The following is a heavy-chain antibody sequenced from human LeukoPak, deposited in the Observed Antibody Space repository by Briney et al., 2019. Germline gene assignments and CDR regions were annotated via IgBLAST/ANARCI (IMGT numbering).Heavy chain of an antibody. Sequence: GASVKVSCKASGYTFTGYYIHWVRQAPGQGLEWMGWINPNSGGTNYAQKFQGRVTMTRDTSISTAYMELSRLRSEDTAVYYCARGLWFGEFVWGKGTTVTISS. CDR1: GYTFTGYY. CDR3: ARGLWFGEFV. D-gene: IGHD3-10*01. V-gene: IGHV1-2*02. J-gene: IGHJ6*04. CDR2: INPNSGGT.